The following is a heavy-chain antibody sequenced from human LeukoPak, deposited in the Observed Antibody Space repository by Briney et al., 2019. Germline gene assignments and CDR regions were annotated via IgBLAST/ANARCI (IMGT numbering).Heavy chain of an antibody. V-gene: IGHV3-23*01. D-gene: IGHD1-26*01. CDR3: AKGKWELPNLLDY. CDR1: GFTFSSYA. J-gene: IGHJ4*02. Sequence: GGSLRLSGAAPGFTFSSYAMSWVRQAPGKGLEWVSAISGSGGSTYYADSVKGRFTISRDNSKNTLYLQMNSLRAEDTAVYYCAKGKWELPNLLDYWGQGTLVTVSS. CDR2: ISGSGGST.